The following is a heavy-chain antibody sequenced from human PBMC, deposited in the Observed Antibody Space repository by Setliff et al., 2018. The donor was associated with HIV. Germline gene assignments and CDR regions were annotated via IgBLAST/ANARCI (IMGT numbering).Heavy chain of an antibody. V-gene: IGHV5-51*01. J-gene: IGHJ5*02. Sequence: GESLKISCKASGYRFTSYWIAWVRQMPGKGLEWMGIIYPGGSDTRYSPSFQGQVTISVDKSLDSAYLQWNTLKASDTAMYYCARSNRGYDSRGFYRENWFDPWGQGTQVTVSS. CDR3: ARSNRGYDSRGFYRENWFDP. CDR2: IYPGGSDT. D-gene: IGHD3-22*01. CDR1: GYRFTSYW.